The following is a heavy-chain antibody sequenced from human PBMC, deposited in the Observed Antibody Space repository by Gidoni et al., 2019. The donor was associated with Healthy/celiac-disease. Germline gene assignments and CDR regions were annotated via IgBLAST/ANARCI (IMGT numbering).Heavy chain of an antibody. CDR2: IIPNFGTT. CDR1: GATFSSYA. CDR3: ARDKGLVRYYYYGMDV. V-gene: IGHV1-69*01. D-gene: IGHD6-19*01. J-gene: IGHJ6*02. Sequence: QVQWVQSGAEVKKPGSSVEGSCEASGATFSSYAISWVRQAPGQGLEWRGGIIPNFGTTNYAQNFQGRVTITADESTSTAYMEMSSLRSEDTAVYYCARDKGLVRYYYYGMDVWGQGTTVTVSS.